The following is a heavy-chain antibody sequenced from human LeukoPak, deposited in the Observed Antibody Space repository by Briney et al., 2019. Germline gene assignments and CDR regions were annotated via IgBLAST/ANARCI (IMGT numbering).Heavy chain of an antibody. J-gene: IGHJ4*02. D-gene: IGHD3-10*01. CDR1: GYTLTQLS. V-gene: IGHV1-24*01. CDR3: ATVGKLPFDY. CDR2: FDPEDGET. Sequence: GASVTVSFKFSGYTLTQLSMHWVRQAPGKGREWMGGFDPEDGETIYAQKFQGRVTMTEDTSTDTAYMELSSLRSEDTAVYYCATVGKLPFDYWGQGTLVTVSS.